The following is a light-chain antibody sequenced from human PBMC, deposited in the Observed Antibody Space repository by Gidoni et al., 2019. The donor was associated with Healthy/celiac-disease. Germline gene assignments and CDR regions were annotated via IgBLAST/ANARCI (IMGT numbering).Light chain of an antibody. J-gene: IGLJ1*01. CDR2: DVS. Sequence: QSALTQPASVSGSPGQSITISCTGTSSDVGGYNYVSWYQQHPGKAPKLMIYDVSNRPSGVSTRFSGSKSGNTASLTISVLQAEDEAEYYCSSYTSSSTYVFGTGTKVTVL. CDR1: SSDVGGYNY. CDR3: SSYTSSSTYV. V-gene: IGLV2-14*01.